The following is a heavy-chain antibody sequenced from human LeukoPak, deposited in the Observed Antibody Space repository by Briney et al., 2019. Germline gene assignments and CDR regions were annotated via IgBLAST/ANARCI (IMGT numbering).Heavy chain of an antibody. CDR2: INHSGST. J-gene: IGHJ6*03. Sequence: SETLSLTCAVYGGSFSGYYWSWIRQPPGKGLEWIGEINHSGSTNYNPSLKSRVTISVDTSKNQFSLKLSSVTAADTAVYYCARRLTGYSSSWYYYYYYMDVWGKGTTVTISS. CDR1: GGSFSGYY. D-gene: IGHD6-13*01. V-gene: IGHV4-34*01. CDR3: ARRLTGYSSSWYYYYYYMDV.